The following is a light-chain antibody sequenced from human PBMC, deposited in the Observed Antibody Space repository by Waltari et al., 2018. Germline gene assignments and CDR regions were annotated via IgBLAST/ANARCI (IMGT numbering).Light chain of an antibody. CDR1: SSNIGAGYY. J-gene: IGLJ2*01. Sequence: QSVLTQPPSLSGAPGQRVTFSCTGSSSNIGAGYYVHWYQQLPGTAPKLLIYHNDNRPSGVPDRFSGSKSGTSASLAITGLQAEDEADYYCQSYDTTLRGSIFGGGTKLTVL. V-gene: IGLV1-40*01. CDR3: QSYDTTLRGSI. CDR2: HND.